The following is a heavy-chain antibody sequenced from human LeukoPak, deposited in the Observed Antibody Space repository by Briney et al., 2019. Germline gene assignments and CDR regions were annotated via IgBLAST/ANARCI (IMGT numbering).Heavy chain of an antibody. D-gene: IGHD3-10*01. CDR3: ARANGGGLDY. CDR1: GYTFSTYY. V-gene: IGHV1-46*01. CDR2: IHPTDGST. Sequence: ASVRVSCKTSGYTFSTYYMHWVRQAPGQGLEWLGIIHPTDGSTSYTQKIQGRVTMTRDTATGTVYLELSSLRSEDTAVYWCARANGGGLDYWGQGTLITVSS. J-gene: IGHJ4*02.